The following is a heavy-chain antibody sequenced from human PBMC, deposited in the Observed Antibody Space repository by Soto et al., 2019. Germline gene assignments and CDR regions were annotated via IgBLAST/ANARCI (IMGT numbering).Heavy chain of an antibody. CDR1: GGTFSSYT. D-gene: IGHD6-19*01. Sequence: QVQLVQSGAEVKKPGSSVKVSCKASGGTFSSYTISWVRQAPGQGLEWMGRIIPILGIANYAQKFQGRVTITADKSTSTAYMELSSLRSEDTAVYYCARDYSGGGWYSFDYWGQGTLVTVSS. J-gene: IGHJ4*02. V-gene: IGHV1-69*08. CDR3: ARDYSGGGWYSFDY. CDR2: IIPILGIA.